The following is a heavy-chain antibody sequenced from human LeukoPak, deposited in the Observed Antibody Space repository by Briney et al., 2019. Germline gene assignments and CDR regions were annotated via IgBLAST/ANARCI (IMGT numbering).Heavy chain of an antibody. J-gene: IGHJ4*02. Sequence: SETLSLTCAVYGGSFSGHYWSWIRQPPGKGLEWIGEINRSGGTVYNPSLKSRVTISADTSKKQFSLKLSSVTAADTAVYYCAESDSSQIPDHWGQGNLVTVSS. CDR1: GGSFSGHY. CDR3: AESDSSQIPDH. D-gene: IGHD2-15*01. V-gene: IGHV4-34*01. CDR2: INRSGGT.